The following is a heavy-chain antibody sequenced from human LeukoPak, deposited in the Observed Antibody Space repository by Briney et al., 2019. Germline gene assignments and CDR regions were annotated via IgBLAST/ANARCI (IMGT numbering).Heavy chain of an antibody. CDR3: ASVDDSSGYYFPRYYYYYYMDV. Sequence: PSETLSLTCAVYGGSFSGYYWSWIRQPPGKGLEWIGEINHSGSTNYNPSLKSRVTISVDTSKNQFSLKLSSVTAADTAVYYCASVDDSSGYYFPRYYYYYYMDVWGKGTTVTVSS. CDR1: GGSFSGYY. J-gene: IGHJ6*03. CDR2: INHSGST. D-gene: IGHD3-22*01. V-gene: IGHV4-34*01.